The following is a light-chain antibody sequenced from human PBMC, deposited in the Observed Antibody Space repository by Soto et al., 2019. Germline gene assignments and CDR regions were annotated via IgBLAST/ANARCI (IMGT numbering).Light chain of an antibody. CDR2: KAS. J-gene: IGKJ1*01. V-gene: IGKV1-5*03. CDR1: QSIDTW. CDR3: QQYNSYRA. Sequence: DIQMTQFPSTLSASVGDRVTITCRASQSIDTWLAWHQQKPGQAPKLLISKASSLESGVPSRFSGSGSGTEITLTISSLQPDDSATYYCQQYNSYRAFGQGTKVEI.